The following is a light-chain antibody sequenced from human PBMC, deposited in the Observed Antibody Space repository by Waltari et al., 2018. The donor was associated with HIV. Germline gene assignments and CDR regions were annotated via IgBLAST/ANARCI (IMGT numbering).Light chain of an antibody. V-gene: IGLV2-14*01. CDR2: EVS. CDR1: SSAAGDSRY. Sequence: QSALTQSASVSGSPGQSLPISCTGTSSAAGDSRYVSWYQQYPGTAPKVLIYEVSNRPSGVSNRFSGSWSGNTASLTISGLQPEDEADYDCCSYIGSAWVFGGGTKLTVL. J-gene: IGLJ3*02. CDR3: CSYIGSAWV.